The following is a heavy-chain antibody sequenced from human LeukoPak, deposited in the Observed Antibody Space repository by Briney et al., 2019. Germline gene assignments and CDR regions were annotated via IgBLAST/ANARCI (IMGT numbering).Heavy chain of an antibody. J-gene: IGHJ4*02. CDR2: IYPGDSDT. CDR3: ARHRDGQTNCSSTSCYSRGDY. Sequence: GESLKISCKGSGYSFTSYWIGWVRQMPGKGLEWMGIIYPGDSDTRYSPSFQGHVTISADKSISTAFLQWSSLKASDTAMYYYARHRDGQTNCSSTSCYSRGDYWGQGTLVTVYS. CDR1: GYSFTSYW. D-gene: IGHD2-2*02. V-gene: IGHV5-51*01.